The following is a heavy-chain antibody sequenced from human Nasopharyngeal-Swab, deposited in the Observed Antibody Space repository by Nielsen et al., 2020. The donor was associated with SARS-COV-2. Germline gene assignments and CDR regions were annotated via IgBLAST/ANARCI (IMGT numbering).Heavy chain of an antibody. CDR3: ARAHSEVVPAVLGLQFFYYYYMDV. Sequence: SETLSLTCAVYGGSFSGYYWSWIRQPPGKGLEWIGEINHIGITNYNPSLKSRVTISVDTSKNQFSLKLSSVTAAETAVYYCARAHSEVVPAVLGLQFFYYYYMDVWGKGTTVTVSS. V-gene: IGHV4-34*01. CDR1: GGSFSGYY. CDR2: INHIGIT. J-gene: IGHJ6*03. D-gene: IGHD2-2*01.